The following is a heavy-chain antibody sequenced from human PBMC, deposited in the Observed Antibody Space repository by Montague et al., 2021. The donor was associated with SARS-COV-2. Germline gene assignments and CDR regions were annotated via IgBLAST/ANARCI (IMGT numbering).Heavy chain of an antibody. D-gene: IGHD2-15*01. Sequence: SETLSLTCSVSGGSISTYYWSWIRQPPGKGLEWIGYIYYIGSTNYNPSLKSRVTISIDTSKNQFSLELSSVTAADMAVYYCASPGGYCTGGSCYYVYWGQGTLVTVSS. CDR3: ASPGGYCTGGSCYYVY. J-gene: IGHJ4*02. CDR2: IYYIGST. V-gene: IGHV4-59*01. CDR1: GGSISTYY.